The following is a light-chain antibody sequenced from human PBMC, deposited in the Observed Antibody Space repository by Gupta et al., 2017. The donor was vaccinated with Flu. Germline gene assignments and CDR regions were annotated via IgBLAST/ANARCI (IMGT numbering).Light chain of an antibody. V-gene: IGKV1-33*01. CDR1: QDISNY. CDR3: QQYDNLPGA. Sequence: DIQMTQSPSSLSASVGDRVTTTCQASQDISNYLNWYQQKPGKAPKLLIYDASNLETGVPSRFSGSGSGTDFTFTISSLQPEDIATYYCQQYDNLPGAFGGGTKVEIK. J-gene: IGKJ4*01. CDR2: DAS.